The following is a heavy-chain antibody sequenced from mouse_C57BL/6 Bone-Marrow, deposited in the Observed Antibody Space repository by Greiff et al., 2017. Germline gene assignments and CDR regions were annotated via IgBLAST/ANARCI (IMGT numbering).Heavy chain of an antibody. Sequence: QVQLQQPGAELVRPGTSVKLSCKASGYTFTSYWMHWVKQRPGQGLEWIGVIDPSDSYTNYTQKFKGKAHLTEDTSSSTAYMQLSSRTSEDSAVYYCARGGVYYYGSSPYYDAMDYWGQGTSVTVSS. CDR1: GYTFTSYW. J-gene: IGHJ4*01. CDR3: ARGGVYYYGSSPYYDAMDY. D-gene: IGHD1-1*01. CDR2: IDPSDSYT. V-gene: IGHV1-59*01.